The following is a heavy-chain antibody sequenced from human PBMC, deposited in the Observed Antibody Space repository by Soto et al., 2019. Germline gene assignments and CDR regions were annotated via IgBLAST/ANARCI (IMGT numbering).Heavy chain of an antibody. D-gene: IGHD2-8*01. CDR3: AKEQTWSLTQAFEI. Sequence: EVQLLESGGGLVQPGGSLRLSCAASGFTFAGYAMNWVRQAPGKGLEWVSTISGNGNSPYYADSVKGRFTISRDNSKNTLYLQMNSLRAEDTAVYYCAKEQTWSLTQAFEIWGQGTMVTVSS. V-gene: IGHV3-23*01. CDR1: GFTFAGYA. CDR2: ISGNGNSP. J-gene: IGHJ3*02.